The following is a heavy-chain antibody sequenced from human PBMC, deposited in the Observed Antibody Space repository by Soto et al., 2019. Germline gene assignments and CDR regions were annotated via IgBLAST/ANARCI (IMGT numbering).Heavy chain of an antibody. CDR2: ISSNGVGT. V-gene: IGHV3-64*01. CDR3: ARRARPDFYYMDV. CDR1: GFTLSGYT. Sequence: GGSLSLSCAASGFTLSGYTMDWVRQAPGKGLEYVSGISSNGVGTYYANSVQGRFTISRDNSKNTVYLQMGSLRPEDMAVYYCARRARPDFYYMDVWGKGTTVTVSS. D-gene: IGHD6-6*01. J-gene: IGHJ6*03.